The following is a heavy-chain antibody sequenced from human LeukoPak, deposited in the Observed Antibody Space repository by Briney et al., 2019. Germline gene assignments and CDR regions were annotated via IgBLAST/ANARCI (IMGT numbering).Heavy chain of an antibody. CDR2: SGSDGRT. J-gene: IGHJ4*02. D-gene: IGHD3-16*01. CDR1: GFTFSRYA. V-gene: IGHV3-23*01. CDR3: AKVSVCFGCYFDY. Sequence: GGSLRLSCAASGFTFSRYAMNWVRQAPGKGLEWVSSSGSDGRTYYADSVKGRFTISRDNSNNMVFLQMNSLRAEDTAIYFCAKVSVCFGCYFDYWGQGILVTVSS.